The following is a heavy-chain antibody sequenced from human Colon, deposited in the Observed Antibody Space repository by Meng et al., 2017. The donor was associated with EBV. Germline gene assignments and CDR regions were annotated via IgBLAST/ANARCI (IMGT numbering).Heavy chain of an antibody. D-gene: IGHD3-10*01. J-gene: IGHJ5*02. CDR1: GGSFRDYY. Sequence: QVQLQQWGAGLLKPSETLSRSCAVYGGSFRDYYWTWIRHPPGKGLEWIGEIDHRGNTKYNPSLKSRVTISLDTSKKQFSLKVSSVTAADSAVYYCARRGPSGNFSPWSQGAPVTVFS. CDR2: IDHRGNT. CDR3: ARRGPSGNFSP. V-gene: IGHV4-34*01.